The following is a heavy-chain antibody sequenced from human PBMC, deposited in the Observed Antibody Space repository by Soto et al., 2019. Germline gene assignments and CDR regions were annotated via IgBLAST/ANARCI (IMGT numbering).Heavy chain of an antibody. J-gene: IGHJ4*02. V-gene: IGHV4-39*01. CDR2: IYYSGTT. CDR3: ASLLGIKFDY. CDR1: GGSISISSYY. D-gene: IGHD3-10*01. Sequence: SETLSLTCTVSGGSISISSYYWGCIRQPPGKGLEWIGTIYYSGTTNYNPSLKSRVTISVDTSQNQFSLKLNSLTAADTAVYYCASLLGIKFDYWGQGALVTVSS.